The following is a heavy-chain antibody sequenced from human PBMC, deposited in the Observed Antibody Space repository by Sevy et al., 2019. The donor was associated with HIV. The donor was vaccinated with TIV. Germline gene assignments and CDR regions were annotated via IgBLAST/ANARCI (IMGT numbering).Heavy chain of an antibody. V-gene: IGHV3-7*01. Sequence: GGSLRLSCAASGFSFSKYWMSWVRQAPGKGLEWVANIKEDGSQKNYLESVKGRFTISSDNAKNLRYLQMNNLRADDTAVYYCVRDPDILSGYPSHYFDYWGQGTLVTVSS. D-gene: IGHD3-9*01. CDR3: VRDPDILSGYPSHYFDY. CDR1: GFSFSKYW. CDR2: IKEDGSQK. J-gene: IGHJ4*02.